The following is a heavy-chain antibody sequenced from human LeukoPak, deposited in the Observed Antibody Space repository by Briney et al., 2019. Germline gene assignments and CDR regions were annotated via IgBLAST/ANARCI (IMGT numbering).Heavy chain of an antibody. CDR1: GYTFTSYG. J-gene: IGHJ6*03. CDR2: IITYNGNT. CDR3: ATTRTSGRYYYYYYMDV. Sequence: GASVKVSCKASGYTFTSYGISWVRQAPGQGLEWMGYIITYNGNTNYAQKLQGRVTMTTDTSTSTAYMELRSLRSDDTAVYYCATTRTSGRYYYYYYMDVWGKGTTVTVSS. D-gene: IGHD5-12*01. V-gene: IGHV1-18*01.